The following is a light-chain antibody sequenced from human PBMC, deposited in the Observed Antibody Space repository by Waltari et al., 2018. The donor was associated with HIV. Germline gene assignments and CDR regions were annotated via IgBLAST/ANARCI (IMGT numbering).Light chain of an antibody. J-gene: IGLJ1*01. Sequence: PPSVSVSPGQTARIPCSGDALPEQYAYWYQQKPGQAPFLIIYKDTERPSGIPERFSGSSSGTTVTLTITGVRAEDEADYYCQSADGSGSLYVFGSGTKVTV. CDR2: KDT. CDR3: QSADGSGSLYV. V-gene: IGLV3-25*03. CDR1: ALPEQY.